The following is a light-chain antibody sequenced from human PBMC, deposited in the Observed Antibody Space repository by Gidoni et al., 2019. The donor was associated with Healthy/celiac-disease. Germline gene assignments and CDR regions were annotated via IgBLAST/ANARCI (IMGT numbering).Light chain of an antibody. Sequence: EIVMTQSPATLSVSPGESATLSCRASQRVSSNLAWYQQKPGQAPRLLIYCASTRATGIPARFSGSGSGTEFTLTISSLQSEDFAVYYCQQYNNWPPRALTFGGGTKVEIK. CDR3: QQYNNWPPRALT. J-gene: IGKJ4*01. CDR2: CAS. CDR1: QRVSSN. V-gene: IGKV3-15*01.